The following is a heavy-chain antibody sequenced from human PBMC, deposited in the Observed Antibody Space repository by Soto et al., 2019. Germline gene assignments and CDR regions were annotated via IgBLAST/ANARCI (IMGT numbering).Heavy chain of an antibody. CDR2: IDPSDSQT. D-gene: IGHD3-22*01. CDR1: GYSFAGYW. CDR3: VRQIYDSDTGPNFQYYFDS. V-gene: IGHV5-10-1*01. Sequence: GESLKISCKGSGYSFAGYWITWVRQKPGKGLEWMGRIDPSDSQTYYSPSFRGHVTISVTKSITTVFLQWSSLRASDTAMYYCVRQIYDSDTGPNFQYYFDSWGQGTLVTVSS. J-gene: IGHJ4*02.